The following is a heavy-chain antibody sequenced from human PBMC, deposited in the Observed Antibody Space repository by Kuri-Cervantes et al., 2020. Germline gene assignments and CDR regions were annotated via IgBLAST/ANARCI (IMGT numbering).Heavy chain of an antibody. D-gene: IGHD3-10*01. V-gene: IGHV3-9*01. CDR2: ISWNSGSI. Sequence: GGSLRLSCAVSGSSIINGAYSWSWIRQPPGKGLEWISGISWNSGSIGYADSVKGRFTISRDNAKNSLYLQMNSLRAEDTALYYCAKDNGVGVRGVTFDYWGQGTLVTVSS. CDR3: AKDNGVGVRGVTFDY. J-gene: IGHJ4*02. CDR1: GSSIINGAYS.